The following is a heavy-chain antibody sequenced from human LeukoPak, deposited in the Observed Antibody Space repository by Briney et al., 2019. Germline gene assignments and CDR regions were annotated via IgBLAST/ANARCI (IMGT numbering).Heavy chain of an antibody. D-gene: IGHD2-2*01. CDR3: ARGGYQLLWY. Sequence: GGSLRLSCAASGFTVSTYWMSWVRQAPGTGLEWVASIKQDGSEKYYVDSVKGRFTISRDNAKNSLYLQMNSLTAEDTAVYYCARGGYQLLWYWGQGTLVTVSS. CDR1: GFTVSTYW. CDR2: IKQDGSEK. J-gene: IGHJ4*02. V-gene: IGHV3-7*04.